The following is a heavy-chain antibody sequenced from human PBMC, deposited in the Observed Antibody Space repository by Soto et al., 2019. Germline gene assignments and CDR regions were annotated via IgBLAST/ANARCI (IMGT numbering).Heavy chain of an antibody. CDR3: AREDRDRETGLVPAAIDGMDV. J-gene: IGHJ6*02. CDR2: ISAYNGNT. D-gene: IGHD2-2*01. Sequence: GASVKVSCKASGYTFTSYGISWVRQAPGQGLEWMGWISAYNGNTNYAQKLQGRVTVTADESTSTAYMELSSLRSDDTAVYYCAREDRDRETGLVPAAIDGMDVWGQGTTVTVSS. V-gene: IGHV1-18*01. CDR1: GYTFTSYG.